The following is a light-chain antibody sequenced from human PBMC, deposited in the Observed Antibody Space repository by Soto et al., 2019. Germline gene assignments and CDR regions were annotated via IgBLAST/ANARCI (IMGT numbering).Light chain of an antibody. J-gene: IGKJ1*01. CDR2: DAS. CDR1: QSVSLS. CDR3: QQYGSSPGT. V-gene: IGKV3-11*01. Sequence: ENVLTQSPATLSLSPGGRATLSCRASQSVSLSLAWYQQKPGQAPRLLIYDASNRATGIPARFSGSGSGTDFTLTISSLEPEDFAVYYCQQYGSSPGTFGQGTKVDIK.